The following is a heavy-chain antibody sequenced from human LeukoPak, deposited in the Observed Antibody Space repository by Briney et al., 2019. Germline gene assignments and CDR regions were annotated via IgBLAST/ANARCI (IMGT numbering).Heavy chain of an antibody. CDR2: ISYDGSNK. J-gene: IGHJ4*02. CDR1: GFTFSSYG. V-gene: IGHV3-30*03. Sequence: GGSLRLSCAASGFTFSSYGMHWVRQAPGKGLEWVAVISYDGSNKYYADSVKGRFTISRDNAKNSLYLQLNSLRAEDTAIYYCARGDTTVTRHFDYWGQGTLVTVSS. D-gene: IGHD4-17*01. CDR3: ARGDTTVTRHFDY.